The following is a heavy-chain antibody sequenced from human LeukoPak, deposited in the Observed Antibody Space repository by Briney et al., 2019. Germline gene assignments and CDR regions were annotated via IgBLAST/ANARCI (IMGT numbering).Heavy chain of an antibody. D-gene: IGHD3-16*02. Sequence: GGSLRLSCAASGFTFSSYSMNWVRQAPGKGLEWVSSISSSTGYIYYADSVKGRFTISRDNAKNSLYLQMNSLRAEDTAVYYCARDQVGELSLPYYYYGMDVWGQGTTVTVSS. CDR1: GFTFSSYS. V-gene: IGHV3-21*01. CDR2: ISSSTGYI. J-gene: IGHJ6*02. CDR3: ARDQVGELSLPYYYYGMDV.